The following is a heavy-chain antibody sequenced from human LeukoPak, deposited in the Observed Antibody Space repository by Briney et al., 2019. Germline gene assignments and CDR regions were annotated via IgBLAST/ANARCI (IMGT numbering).Heavy chain of an antibody. D-gene: IGHD2-2*02. V-gene: IGHV3-30*18. CDR1: GFTFSSYG. CDR2: ISYDGSNK. Sequence: PGGSLRLSCAASGFTFSSYGMHWVRQAPGKGLEWVAVISYDGSNKYYADSVKGRFTISRDNSKSTLYLQMNSLRAEDTAVYYCAKDQVDIVVVPAAIDTYYYYGMDVWGQGTTVTVSS. J-gene: IGHJ6*02. CDR3: AKDQVDIVVVPAAIDTYYYYGMDV.